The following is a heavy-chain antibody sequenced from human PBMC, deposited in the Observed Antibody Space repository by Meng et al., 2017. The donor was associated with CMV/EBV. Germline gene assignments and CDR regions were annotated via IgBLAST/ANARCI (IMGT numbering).Heavy chain of an antibody. D-gene: IGHD2-2*01. V-gene: IGHV3-30*04. CDR3: ARECSSTKGGMDV. Sequence: GESLKISCAASGFTFSSYAVYWVRQAPGKGLEWVAVISYDGNNKYYADSVKGRFTISRDNSKNTLYLQMNSLRVEDTAVYYCARECSSTKGGMDVWGQGTPVTVSS. CDR2: ISYDGNNK. J-gene: IGHJ6*02. CDR1: GFTFSSYA.